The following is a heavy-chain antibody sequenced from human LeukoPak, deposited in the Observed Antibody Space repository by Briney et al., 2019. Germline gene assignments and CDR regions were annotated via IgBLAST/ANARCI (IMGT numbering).Heavy chain of an antibody. V-gene: IGHV1-2*02. Sequence: ASVTVSCTASGYTFTGYYMHWVRQAPGQGLEWMGWINPNSGGTNYAQKFQGRVTMTRDTSISTAYMELSRLRSDDTAVYYCARIVPIAAAGDDYWGQGTLVTVSS. CDR3: ARIVPIAAAGDDY. CDR1: GYTFTGYY. J-gene: IGHJ4*02. D-gene: IGHD6-13*01. CDR2: INPNSGGT.